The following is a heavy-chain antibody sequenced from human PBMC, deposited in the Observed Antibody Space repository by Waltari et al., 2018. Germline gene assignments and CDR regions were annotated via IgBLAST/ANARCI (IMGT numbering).Heavy chain of an antibody. CDR1: GYTFTDYY. D-gene: IGHD1-1*01. CDR3: AKGGKVLFLEPVDF. J-gene: IGHJ4*02. CDR2: INPDSGDT. V-gene: IGHV1-2*02. Sequence: QVQLVQSGAEVKKPGASVKVSCKASGYTFTDYYMHWLRQAPGQGLEWMGWINPDSGDTRFAPRFQGRVTMTRDASMSTAYMELSRLKSDDTAVYYCAKGGKVLFLEPVDFWGQGTLVIVSS.